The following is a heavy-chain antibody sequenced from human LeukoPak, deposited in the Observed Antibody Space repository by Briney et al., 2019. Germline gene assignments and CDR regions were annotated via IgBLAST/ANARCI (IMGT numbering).Heavy chain of an antibody. CDR1: GGSISSSSYY. V-gene: IGHV4-39*01. J-gene: IGHJ3*02. D-gene: IGHD4-23*01. Sequence: PSETLSLTCTVSGGSISSSSYYWGWIRQPPGKGLEWIGSIYYSGSTYYNPSLKSRVTISVDTSKNQFSLKLSSVTAADTAVYYCARRYTVVTLGAFDIWGQGTMVTVSS. CDR3: ARRYTVVTLGAFDI. CDR2: IYYSGST.